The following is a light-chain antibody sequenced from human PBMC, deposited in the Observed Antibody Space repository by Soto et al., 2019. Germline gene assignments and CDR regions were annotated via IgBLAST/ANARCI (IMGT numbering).Light chain of an antibody. V-gene: IGKV3-20*01. CDR2: ATS. CDR3: QQYGNSPPWT. Sequence: EIVLTQSPGTLSLSPGERATLSCRASQSVSSSYLAWSQQKPGQAPRLLIYATSSRATGIPDRFSGSGSGTDFTLTISRLEPEDFAVYFFQQYGNSPPWTFGQGTKVEIK. J-gene: IGKJ1*01. CDR1: QSVSSSY.